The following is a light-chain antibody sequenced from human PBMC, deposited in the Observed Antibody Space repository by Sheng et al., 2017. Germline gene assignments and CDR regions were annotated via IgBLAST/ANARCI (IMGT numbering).Light chain of an antibody. CDR2: EVS. Sequence: QSALTQPASVSGSPGQSITISCTGTSSDVGSYNLVSWYQQHPGKAPKLMIYEVSKRPSGIPERFSGSNSGNTATLTISGTQAMDEADYYCQAWDSSTMVFGGGTKLTVL. J-gene: IGLJ2*01. CDR3: QAWDSSTMV. V-gene: IGLV2-14*02. CDR1: SSDVGSYNL.